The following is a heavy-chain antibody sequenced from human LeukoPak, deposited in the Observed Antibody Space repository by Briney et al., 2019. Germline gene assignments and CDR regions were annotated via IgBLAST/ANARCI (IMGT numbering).Heavy chain of an antibody. CDR3: ARVYYDSSPFVYYFDY. D-gene: IGHD3-22*01. Sequence: PSETLSLTCAVYGGSFSGYYWSCIRQPPGKGLEWIGEINHSGSTNYNPSLKSRVTISVDTSKNQFSLKLSSVTAADTAVYYCARVYYDSSPFVYYFDYWGQGTLVTVSS. CDR2: INHSGST. CDR1: GGSFSGYY. J-gene: IGHJ4*02. V-gene: IGHV4-34*01.